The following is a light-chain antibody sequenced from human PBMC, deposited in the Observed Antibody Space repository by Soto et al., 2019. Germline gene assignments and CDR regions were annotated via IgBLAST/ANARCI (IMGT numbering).Light chain of an antibody. CDR1: NIASKN. CDR2: YDS. CDR3: QVWHSSSDHVV. Sequence: SYELTQPPSVSVAPGETARVTCGGDNIASKNVHWYLQKPGQAPVLVIYYDSDRPSGIPERFSGSNSGNTATLTISGVEAGDEADYYCQVWHSSSDHVVFGGGTKLTVL. V-gene: IGLV3-21*04. J-gene: IGLJ2*01.